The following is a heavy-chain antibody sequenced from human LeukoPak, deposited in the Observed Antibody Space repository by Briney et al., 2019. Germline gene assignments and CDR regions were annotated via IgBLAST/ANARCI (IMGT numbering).Heavy chain of an antibody. V-gene: IGHV4-4*07. Sequence: SETLSLNCTVSGGSISSYYWSWIRQPAGKGLEWIGRIYTSGSTNYNPSLKSRVTMSVDTSKNQFSLKLSSVTAADTAVYYCARSSTAAARYYYGMDVWGQGTTVTVSS. CDR2: IYTSGST. J-gene: IGHJ6*02. D-gene: IGHD6-13*01. CDR1: GGSISSYY. CDR3: ARSSTAAARYYYGMDV.